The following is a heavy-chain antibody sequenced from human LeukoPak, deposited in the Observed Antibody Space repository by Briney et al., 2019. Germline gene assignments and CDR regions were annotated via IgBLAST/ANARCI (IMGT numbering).Heavy chain of an antibody. J-gene: IGHJ6*02. CDR3: AKDKADNYYDSSGYYSSGGMDV. Sequence: GGSLRLSCAASGFTFDDYAMHWVRQAPGKGLEWVSGISWYSGSIGYADSVKGRFTISRDNAKNSLYLQMNSLRAEDTALYYCAKDKADNYYDSSGYYSSGGMDVWGQGTTVTVSS. V-gene: IGHV3-9*01. D-gene: IGHD3-22*01. CDR2: ISWYSGSI. CDR1: GFTFDDYA.